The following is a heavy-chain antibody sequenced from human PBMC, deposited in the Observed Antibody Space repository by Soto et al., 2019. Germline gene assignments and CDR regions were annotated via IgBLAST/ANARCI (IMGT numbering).Heavy chain of an antibody. J-gene: IGHJ6*02. D-gene: IGHD2-15*01. CDR3: ARDASTVVKAGRDYYYYGMDV. Sequence: SETLSLTYPVSGGSISSYYWSWIRPPPGKGLEWIGYIYYSGSTNYNPSLKSRVTISVDTSKNQFSLKLSSVTAADTAVYYCARDASTVVKAGRDYYYYGMDVWGQGTTVTVSS. CDR2: IYYSGST. V-gene: IGHV4-59*01. CDR1: GGSISSYY.